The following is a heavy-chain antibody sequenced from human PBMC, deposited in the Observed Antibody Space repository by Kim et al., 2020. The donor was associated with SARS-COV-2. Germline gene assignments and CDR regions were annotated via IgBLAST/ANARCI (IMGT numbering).Heavy chain of an antibody. CDR2: ISWNSGSI. J-gene: IGHJ4*02. CDR1: GFTFDDYA. Sequence: GGSLGLSCAASGFTFDDYAMHWVRQAPGKGLEWVSGISWNSGSIGYADSVKGRFTISRDNAKNSLYLQMNSLRAEDTALYYCAKDIDYDSSGPPDYWGQGTLVTVSS. D-gene: IGHD3-22*01. V-gene: IGHV3-9*01. CDR3: AKDIDYDSSGPPDY.